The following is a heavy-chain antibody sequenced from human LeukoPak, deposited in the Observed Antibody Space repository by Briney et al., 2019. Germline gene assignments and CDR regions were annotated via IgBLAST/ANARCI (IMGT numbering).Heavy chain of an antibody. CDR2: IIPIFGTA. Sequence: SVKVSCKASGGTFSSYAISWVRQAPGQGLEWMGGIIPIFGTANYAQKFQGRVTITADESTSTAYMGLSSLRSEDTAVYYCASYGETYDSSGYYRSNNYYYGMDVWGQGTTVTVSS. D-gene: IGHD3-22*01. V-gene: IGHV1-69*13. J-gene: IGHJ6*02. CDR3: ASYGETYDSSGYYRSNNYYYGMDV. CDR1: GGTFSSYA.